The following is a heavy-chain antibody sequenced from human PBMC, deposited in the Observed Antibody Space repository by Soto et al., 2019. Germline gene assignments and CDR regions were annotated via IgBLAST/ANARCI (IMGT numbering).Heavy chain of an antibody. CDR2: ISPSGDIT. Sequence: ASVKVSCKASGYTFTNYYIHWVRQAPGQGLEWMGVISPSGDITIYAQKFQGRITMARDTSTSTVYMELSSLRSEDTAVYYCARGRSRLDYYNSSGYYRIDYWGQGTLVTVSS. J-gene: IGHJ4*02. V-gene: IGHV1-46*01. CDR3: ARGRSRLDYYNSSGYYRIDY. D-gene: IGHD3-22*01. CDR1: GYTFTNYY.